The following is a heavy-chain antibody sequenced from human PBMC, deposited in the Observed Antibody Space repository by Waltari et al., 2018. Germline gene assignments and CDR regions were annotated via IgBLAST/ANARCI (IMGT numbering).Heavy chain of an antibody. V-gene: IGHV4-39*01. J-gene: IGHJ6*03. Sequence: QLQLQESGPGLVKPSETLSLTCTVSGGSISSSSYYWGWIRQPPGKGLEWIGSIYYSGSTYYNPSLKSRVTISVDTSKNQFSLKLSSVTAADTAVYYCARLCSSGWYGGYYYYYMDVWGKGTTVTVSS. CDR3: ARLCSSGWYGGYYYYYMDV. CDR1: GGSISSSSYY. CDR2: IYYSGST. D-gene: IGHD6-19*01.